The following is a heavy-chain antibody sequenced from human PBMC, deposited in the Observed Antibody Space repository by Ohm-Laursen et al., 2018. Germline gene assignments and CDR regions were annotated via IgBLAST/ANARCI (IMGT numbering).Heavy chain of an antibody. D-gene: IGHD6-6*01. Sequence: SETLSLTCTVSGDSMSSYYWSWIRQSPGKGLQWIGYISYSGNTNYNPSLKSRVTISLDKSKTQFSLNLSSVTAADTAIYYCARDGIRSSYFAMDVWGHGTTVLVSS. J-gene: IGHJ6*02. V-gene: IGHV4-59*01. CDR3: ARDGIRSSYFAMDV. CDR2: ISYSGNT. CDR1: GDSMSSYY.